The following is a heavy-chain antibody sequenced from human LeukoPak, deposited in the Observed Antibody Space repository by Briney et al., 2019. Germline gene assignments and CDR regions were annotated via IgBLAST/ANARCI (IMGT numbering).Heavy chain of an antibody. Sequence: PSETLSLTCTVSGGSVSGGSYYWSWVRQPPGKGLEWIGYFYYTGSTNYNPSLKSRVTISVDTSKNQFSLRLCSVTAADTAVYYCARVEYSSSPYFDYWGQGTLVTVSS. J-gene: IGHJ4*02. CDR1: GGSVSGGSYY. CDR2: FYYTGST. D-gene: IGHD6-6*01. V-gene: IGHV4-61*01. CDR3: ARVEYSSSPYFDY.